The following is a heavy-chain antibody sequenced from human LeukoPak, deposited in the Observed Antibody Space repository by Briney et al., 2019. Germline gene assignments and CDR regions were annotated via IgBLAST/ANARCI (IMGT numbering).Heavy chain of an antibody. CDR3: TKHRENYGDSCLDDY. CDR1: GFVVTANY. D-gene: IGHD4-17*01. V-gene: IGHV3-23*01. CDR2: ISGSGGST. Sequence: PGGSLRLSCAGAGFVVTANYLAWARQAPGKGLEWVSAISGSGGSTYYTDSVKGRFTISRDNAKNSLYLQMNSLRAEDTAVYYCTKHRENYGDSCLDDYWGQGTLVTVSS. J-gene: IGHJ4*02.